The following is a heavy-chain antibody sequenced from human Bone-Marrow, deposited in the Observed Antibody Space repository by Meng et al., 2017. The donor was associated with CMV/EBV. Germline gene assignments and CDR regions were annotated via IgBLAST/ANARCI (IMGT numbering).Heavy chain of an antibody. CDR3: ARPEDDFWSGYGRNYYYYGMDV. J-gene: IGHJ6*02. CDR2: IYPGDSDT. Sequence: GESLKISCKDSGNSFTSYWIGWVRQMPGKGLEWMGIIYPGDSDTRYSPSFQGQVTISADKSISTAYLQWSSLKASDTAMYYCARPEDDFWSGYGRNYYYYGMDVWGQGTTVTFSS. V-gene: IGHV5-51*01. D-gene: IGHD3-3*01. CDR1: GNSFTSYW.